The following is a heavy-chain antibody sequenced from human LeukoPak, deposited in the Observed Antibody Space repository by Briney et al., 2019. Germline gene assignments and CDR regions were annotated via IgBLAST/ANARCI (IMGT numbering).Heavy chain of an antibody. CDR3: ARETSQKGAHYMDV. J-gene: IGHJ6*03. CDR2: ISSSGST. V-gene: IGHV4-61*02. CDR1: GDSISSGDYY. Sequence: SETLSLTCTVSGDSISSGDYYWSWIRQPAGKGLEWIGRISSSGSTNYNPSLKSRVTISVDTSKNQFSLKLSSVTAADTAVYYCARETSQKGAHYMDVWGKGTTVTISS. D-gene: IGHD3-16*01.